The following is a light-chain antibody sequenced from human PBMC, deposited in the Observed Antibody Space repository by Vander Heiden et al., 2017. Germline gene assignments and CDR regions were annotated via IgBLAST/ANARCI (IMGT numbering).Light chain of an antibody. J-gene: IGLJ2*01. Sequence: SYQLTHPPSVSVSPGQTASITCSGAQLGSIYVSWYQQQPGPSPVLVIDHERKRPSGIPERFSGSKSGNTATLTITGPQPVDEADYYWQAWDSSRASYYVFGGGTKMTVL. CDR3: QAWDSSRASYYV. CDR1: QLGSIY. CDR2: HER. V-gene: IGLV3-1*01.